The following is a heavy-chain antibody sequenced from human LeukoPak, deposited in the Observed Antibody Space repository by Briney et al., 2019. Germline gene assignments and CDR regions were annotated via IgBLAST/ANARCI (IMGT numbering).Heavy chain of an antibody. J-gene: IGHJ4*02. CDR3: AATVTTAVDY. CDR1: GGSISSSNW. CDR2: IYHSGST. D-gene: IGHD4-11*01. Sequence: SGTLSLTCAVSGGSISSSNWWSWVRHARGKGQEWIGEIYHSGSTNYNPSLKSRVTISVDKSKNQFSLKLSSVTAADTAVYYCAATVTTAVDYWGQGTLVTVSS. V-gene: IGHV4-4*02.